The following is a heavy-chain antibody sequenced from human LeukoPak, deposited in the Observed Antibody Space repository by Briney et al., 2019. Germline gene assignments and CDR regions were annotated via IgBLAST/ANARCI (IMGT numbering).Heavy chain of an antibody. CDR2: IYYSGST. V-gene: IGHV4-59*08. CDR3: ARMYYYGSGSYYRRIWFDP. D-gene: IGHD3-10*01. J-gene: IGHJ5*02. CDR1: GGSISSYY. Sequence: SETLSLTCTVSGGSISSYYWSWIRQPPGKGLEWIGYIYYSGSTNYNPSLKSRVTISVYTSKKQFSLKLSSVTAADTAVYYCARMYYYGSGSYYRRIWFDPWGQGTLVTVSS.